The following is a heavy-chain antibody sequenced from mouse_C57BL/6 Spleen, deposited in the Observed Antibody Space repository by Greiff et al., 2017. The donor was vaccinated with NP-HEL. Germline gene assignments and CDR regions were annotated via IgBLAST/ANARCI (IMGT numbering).Heavy chain of an antibody. CDR2: FYPGSGSI. J-gene: IGHJ1*03. V-gene: IGHV1-62-2*01. D-gene: IGHD1-1*01. CDR1: GYTFTEYT. Sequence: QVQLKQSGAELVKPGASVKLSCKASGYTFTEYTIHWVKQRSGQGLEWIGWFYPGSGSIKYNEKFKDKATLTADKSSSTVYMELSRLTSEDSAVYFCAKQNYYGSSDWYFDVWGTGATVTVSS. CDR3: AKQNYYGSSDWYFDV.